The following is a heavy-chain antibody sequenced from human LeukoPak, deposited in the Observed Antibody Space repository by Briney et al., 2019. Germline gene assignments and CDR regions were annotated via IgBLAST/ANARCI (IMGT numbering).Heavy chain of an antibody. CDR1: GDSVSSNSAA. V-gene: IGHV6-1*01. Sequence: SQTLSLTCAISGDSVSSNSAAWNWIRQSPSRGLEWLGRTYYRSKWYNDYAVSVKSRITINPDTSKNQFSLQLNSVTPEDTAVYYCARVASDYDFWSGYYWSSGPENWFDPWGQGTLVTVSS. J-gene: IGHJ5*02. CDR3: ARVASDYDFWSGYYWSSGPENWFDP. CDR2: TYYRSKWYN. D-gene: IGHD3-3*01.